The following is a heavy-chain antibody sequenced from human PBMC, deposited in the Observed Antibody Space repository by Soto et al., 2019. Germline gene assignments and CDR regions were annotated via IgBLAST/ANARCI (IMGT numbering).Heavy chain of an antibody. V-gene: IGHV3-74*01. D-gene: IGHD3-16*01. CDR2: INPAGTIT. CDR3: TSDTFGLRDT. J-gene: IGHJ5*02. CDR1: GFPFSHYW. Sequence: MQMVESGGGSVQPGGSLRLSCAASGFPFSHYWMHWVRQTPGKGLVWVSRINPAGTITNYADSVEGLFTISRDNADSALFLQMNSLGSEDTAIYYCTSDTFGLRDTWGQGTLVTVSS.